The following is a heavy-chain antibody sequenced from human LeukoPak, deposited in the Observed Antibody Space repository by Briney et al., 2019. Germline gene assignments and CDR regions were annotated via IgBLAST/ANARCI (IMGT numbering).Heavy chain of an antibody. D-gene: IGHD6-13*01. V-gene: IGHV4-34*01. CDR1: GGSFSGYY. CDR2: INHSGST. Sequence: SSETLSLTCAVYGGSFSGYYWSWIRQPPGKGLEWIGEINHSGSTNYNPSLKSRVTISVDTSKNQFSLKLSSVTAADTAVYYCARGAPHSSSWYRRYYYMDVWGKGTTVTVSS. CDR3: ARGAPHSSSWYRRYYYMDV. J-gene: IGHJ6*03.